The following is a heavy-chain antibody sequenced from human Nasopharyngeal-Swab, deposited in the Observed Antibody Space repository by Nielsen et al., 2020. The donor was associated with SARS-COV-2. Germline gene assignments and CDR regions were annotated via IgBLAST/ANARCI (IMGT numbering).Heavy chain of an antibody. CDR3: ARHLTNDYYYYGMDV. J-gene: IGHJ6*02. D-gene: IGHD2-8*01. Sequence: WVRQAPGQRLEWMGWINAGNGNTKYSQKFQGRVTITRDTSASTAYMELSSLRSEDTAVYHCARHLTNDYYYYGMDVWGQGTTVTVSS. V-gene: IGHV1-3*01. CDR2: INAGNGNT.